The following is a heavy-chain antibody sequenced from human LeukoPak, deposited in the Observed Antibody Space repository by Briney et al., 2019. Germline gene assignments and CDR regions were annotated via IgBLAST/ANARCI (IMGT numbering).Heavy chain of an antibody. CDR1: GFTFSSNW. CDR2: IKQDGSEK. Sequence: PGGSLRLSCAASGFTFSSNWMSWVRQAPGKGLEWVANIKQDGSEKYYVDSVKGRFTISRDNAKNSLYLQMNSLRAEDTAVYYCARGDSGYDYASYAFDIWGQGTMVTVSS. CDR3: ARGDSGYDYASYAFDI. J-gene: IGHJ3*02. V-gene: IGHV3-7*01. D-gene: IGHD5-12*01.